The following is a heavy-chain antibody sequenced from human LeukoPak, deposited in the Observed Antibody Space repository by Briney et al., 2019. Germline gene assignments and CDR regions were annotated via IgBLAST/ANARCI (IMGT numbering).Heavy chain of an antibody. CDR1: GFTFSSYA. J-gene: IGHJ4*02. Sequence: GGSLRLSCAASGFTFSSYAIRWVRQAPGKGLEWVAVISYDGSNKYYADSVKGRFTISRDNSKNTLYLQMNSLRAEDTAVYYCARGLWFGELFRSAGYYFDYWGQGTLVTVSS. V-gene: IGHV3-30*04. CDR2: ISYDGSNK. D-gene: IGHD3-10*01. CDR3: ARGLWFGELFRSAGYYFDY.